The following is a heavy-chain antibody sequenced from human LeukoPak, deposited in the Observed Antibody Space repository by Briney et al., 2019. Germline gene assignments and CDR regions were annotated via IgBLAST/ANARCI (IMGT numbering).Heavy chain of an antibody. CDR1: GGSFSGYF. D-gene: IGHD1-1*01. J-gene: IGHJ4*02. Sequence: SETLSLTCAVYGGSFSGYFWSWIRQPPGKGLEWLGEINHSGNTNYNPSLKSRVTISVDTSKNQFSLKLSSVTAADTAVYYCARDRGTWNDDGFDYWGQGTLVTVSS. CDR2: INHSGNT. V-gene: IGHV4-34*01. CDR3: ARDRGTWNDDGFDY.